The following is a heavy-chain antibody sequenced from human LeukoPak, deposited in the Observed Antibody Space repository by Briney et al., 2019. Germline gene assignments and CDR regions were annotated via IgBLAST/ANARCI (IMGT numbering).Heavy chain of an antibody. Sequence: PSETLSLTCAVYGGSFSGYYWSWSRQPPGTGLEWIGEINHSGSTNYNPSLKSRVTISVDTSKNQFSLKLSSVTAADTAVYYCARVGYCSSTSCYKNTNFDYWGQGTLVTVSS. CDR1: GGSFSGYY. D-gene: IGHD2-2*02. CDR2: INHSGST. CDR3: ARVGYCSSTSCYKNTNFDY. J-gene: IGHJ4*02. V-gene: IGHV4-34*01.